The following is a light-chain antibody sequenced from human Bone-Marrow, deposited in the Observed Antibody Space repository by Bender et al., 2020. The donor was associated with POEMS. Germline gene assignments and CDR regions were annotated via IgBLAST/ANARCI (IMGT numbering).Light chain of an antibody. CDR3: QAWDTYSVI. V-gene: IGLV3-1*01. Sequence: SYEVTQPPSVSVSPGQTASITCSGVVLGDKYVAWYYQKPGQSPVLVIYQDTKRPSGIPERFSGSNSGNTATLTLSETQAVDDADYYCQAWDTYSVIFGGGTKLTVL. CDR2: QDT. CDR1: VLGDKY. J-gene: IGLJ2*01.